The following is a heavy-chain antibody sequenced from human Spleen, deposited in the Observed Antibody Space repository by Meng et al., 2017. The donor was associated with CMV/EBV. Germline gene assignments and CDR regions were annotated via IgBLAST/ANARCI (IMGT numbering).Heavy chain of an antibody. Sequence: GGSLRLSCAASGFFFSRYSLHWVRQSPGKGLEWVAFISSDGSKKSYADSVKGRFTISRDNSKNTLCLQLNSLRAEDTAIYYCARYDHLLLNDYWGQGTLVTVSS. V-gene: IGHV3-30-3*01. CDR2: ISSDGSKK. CDR3: ARYDHLLLNDY. CDR1: GFFFSRYS. J-gene: IGHJ4*02. D-gene: IGHD2-2*01.